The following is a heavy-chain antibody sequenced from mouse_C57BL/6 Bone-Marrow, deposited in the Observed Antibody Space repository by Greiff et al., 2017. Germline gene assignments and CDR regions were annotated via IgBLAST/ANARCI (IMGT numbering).Heavy chain of an antibody. D-gene: IGHD1-1*01. CDR2: INPNNGGT. J-gene: IGHJ4*01. Sequence: EVMLVESGPELVKPGASVKIPCKASGYTFTDYNMDWVKQSHGKSLEWIGDINPNNGGTIYNQKFKGKATLTVDKSSSTAYMELRSLTSEDTAVYYCARSSSYYYGRYYYAMDYWGQGTSVTVSS. CDR3: ARSSSYYYGRYYYAMDY. V-gene: IGHV1-18*01. CDR1: GYTFTDYN.